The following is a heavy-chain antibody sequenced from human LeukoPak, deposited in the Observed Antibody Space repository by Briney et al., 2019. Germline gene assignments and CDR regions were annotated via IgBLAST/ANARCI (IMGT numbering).Heavy chain of an antibody. Sequence: PSETLSLTCAVYGGSFSGYYWSWIRQPPGKGLEWIGEINHSGSTNYNPALKSRVTISVDTSKNQFSLKLSSVTAADTAVYYGARRLGYFDWLYGAFDIWGQGTMVTVSS. CDR3: ARRLGYFDWLYGAFDI. CDR1: GGSFSGYY. D-gene: IGHD3-9*01. V-gene: IGHV4-34*01. CDR2: INHSGST. J-gene: IGHJ3*02.